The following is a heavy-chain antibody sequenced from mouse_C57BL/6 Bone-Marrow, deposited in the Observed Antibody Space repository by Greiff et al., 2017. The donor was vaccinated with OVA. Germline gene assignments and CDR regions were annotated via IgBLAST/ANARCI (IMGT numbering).Heavy chain of an antibody. CDR3: ARSHYYGSSYAMDY. CDR2: INPNYGTT. J-gene: IGHJ4*01. CDR1: GYSFTDYN. Sequence: VQLQQSGPELVKPGASVKISCKASGYSFTDYNMNWVKQSNGKSLEWIGVINPNYGTTSYNQKFKGKATLTVDQSSSTAYMQLISLTSEDSAVYYCARSHYYGSSYAMDYWGQGTSVTVSS. V-gene: IGHV1-39*01. D-gene: IGHD1-1*01.